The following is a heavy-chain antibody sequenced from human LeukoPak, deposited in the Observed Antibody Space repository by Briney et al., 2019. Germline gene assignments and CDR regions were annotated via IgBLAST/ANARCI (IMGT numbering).Heavy chain of an antibody. CDR1: GGSISSRSYY. V-gene: IGHV4-39*07. CDR2: ISDSGST. CDR3: ARSQEYYGSGSYPNDAFDI. J-gene: IGHJ3*02. D-gene: IGHD3-10*01. Sequence: PSETLSLTCTVSGGSISSRSYYWGWIRQPPGKGLEWIGKISDSGSTYYSPSLRSRVTMSVDTSKNQFSLKLSSVTAVDTAVYYWARSQEYYGSGSYPNDAFDIWGQGTMVTVSS.